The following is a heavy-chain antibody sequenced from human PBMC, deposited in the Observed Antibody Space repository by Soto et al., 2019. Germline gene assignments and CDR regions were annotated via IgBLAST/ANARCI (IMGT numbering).Heavy chain of an antibody. V-gene: IGHV4-30-4*01. D-gene: IGHD6-19*01. CDR1: GDSITSGDYY. J-gene: IGHJ5*01. CDR2: IFYSGST. CDR3: ARAEVAVAGSGWFDA. Sequence: PSETLSLTCTVSGDSITSGDYYWSWVRQPPGKGLEWIGYIFYSGSTYYKASLKSRVTISLDMSRKQFSLKLTSVTAADTAVYYCARAEVAVAGSGWFDAWGHGTLVTVSS.